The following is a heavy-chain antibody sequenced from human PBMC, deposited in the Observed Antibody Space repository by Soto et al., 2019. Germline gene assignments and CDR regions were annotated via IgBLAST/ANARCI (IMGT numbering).Heavy chain of an antibody. CDR1: GFTFGGSA. V-gene: IGHV3-73*02. J-gene: IGHJ4*02. CDR3: TRQTDAVQWLVVPTDYNFDY. D-gene: IGHD6-19*01. CDR2: IRSKTNSYAT. Sequence: EGQLVESGGGLVQPGGSLKLSCAASGFTFGGSATHWVRQASGKGLEWVGHIRSKTNSYATAYAESVKGRFTITRDDSMTTAYLQMNSLKTEDTAVYFCTRQTDAVQWLVVPTDYNFDYWGQGTLVTVSS.